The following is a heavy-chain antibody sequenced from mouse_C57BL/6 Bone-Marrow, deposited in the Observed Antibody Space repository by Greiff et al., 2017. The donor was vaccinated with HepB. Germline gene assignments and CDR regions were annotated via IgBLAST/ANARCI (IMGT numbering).Heavy chain of an antibody. CDR3: TRVRVYGYDYFDY. CDR2: ISSGGDYI. J-gene: IGHJ2*01. Sequence: DVMLVESGEGLVKPGGSLKLSCAASGFTFSSYAMSWVRQTPEKRLEWVAYISSGGDYIYYADTVKGRFTISRDNARNTLYLQMSSLKSEDTAMYYCTRVRVYGYDYFDYWGQGTTLTVSS. V-gene: IGHV5-9-1*02. CDR1: GFTFSSYA. D-gene: IGHD2-2*01.